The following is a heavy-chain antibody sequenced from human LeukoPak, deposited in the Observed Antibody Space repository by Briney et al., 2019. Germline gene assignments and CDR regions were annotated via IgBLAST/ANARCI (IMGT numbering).Heavy chain of an antibody. CDR3: ARDRVVTMVRGVISAAFAFDP. CDR1: GGSISSYY. J-gene: IGHJ5*02. D-gene: IGHD3-10*01. CDR2: IYYSGST. Sequence: SETLSLTCTVSGGSISSYYWSWIRQPPGKGLEWIGYIYYSGSTNYNPSLKSRVTISVDTSKNQFSLKLSSVTAADTAVYYCARDRVVTMVRGVISAAFAFDPWGQGTLVTVSS. V-gene: IGHV4-59*01.